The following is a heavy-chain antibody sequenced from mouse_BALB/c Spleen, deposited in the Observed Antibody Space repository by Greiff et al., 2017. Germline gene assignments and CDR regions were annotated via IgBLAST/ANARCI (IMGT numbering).Heavy chain of an antibody. Sequence: EVKLVESGGGLVQPGGSRKLSCAASGFTFSSFGMHWVRQAPEKGLEWVAYISSGSSTIYYADTVKGRFTISRDNPKNTLFLQMTSLRSEDTAMYYGEIRDFDVWGAGTTVTVSS. CDR2: ISSGSSTI. J-gene: IGHJ1*01. CDR1: GFTFSSFG. CDR3: EIRDFDV. V-gene: IGHV5-17*02.